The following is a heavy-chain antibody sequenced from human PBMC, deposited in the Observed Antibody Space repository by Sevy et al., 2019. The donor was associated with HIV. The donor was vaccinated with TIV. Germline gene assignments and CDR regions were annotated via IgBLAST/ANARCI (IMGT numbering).Heavy chain of an antibody. V-gene: IGHV3-30*18. CDR3: AKVNGSGRSHYYYYGMDV. J-gene: IGHJ6*02. Sequence: GGSLRPSCAASGFTFIGYGMHWVRQAQGRGLEGGAVISYDGSNKYYADSVKGRFTISRDNSKNTLYLQMNSLRAEDTAVYYCAKVNGSGRSHYYYYGMDVWGQGTTVTVSS. CDR2: ISYDGSNK. CDR1: GFTFIGYG. D-gene: IGHD3-10*01.